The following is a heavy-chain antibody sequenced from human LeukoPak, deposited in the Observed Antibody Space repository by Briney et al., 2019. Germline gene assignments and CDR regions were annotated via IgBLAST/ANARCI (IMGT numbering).Heavy chain of an antibody. Sequence: GESLRLSCAASGFTFSSYSMNWVRQAPGKGLEWVSSISRSSSYIYYADSVKGRFTISRDNAKNSLYLQMNSLRAEDTAVYYCARECGLRYFDWSLLDYGMDVWGQGTTVTVSS. V-gene: IGHV3-21*01. CDR2: ISRSSSYI. CDR3: ARECGLRYFDWSLLDYGMDV. J-gene: IGHJ6*02. D-gene: IGHD3-9*01. CDR1: GFTFSSYS.